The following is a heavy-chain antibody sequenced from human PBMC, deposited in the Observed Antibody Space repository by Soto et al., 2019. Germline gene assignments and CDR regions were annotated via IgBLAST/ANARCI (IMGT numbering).Heavy chain of an antibody. D-gene: IGHD6-19*01. CDR2: INSDGTTT. J-gene: IGHJ3*02. Sequence: GGSLRLSCVASGFTFSSYWMHWVRQAPGKGLVWVSRINSDGTTTSYADSVKGRFTISRDNAKDTLYLQMNSLRAEDTAVYYCASQIAVGIWGQGTMVTVSS. V-gene: IGHV3-74*01. CDR3: ASQIAVGI. CDR1: GFTFSSYW.